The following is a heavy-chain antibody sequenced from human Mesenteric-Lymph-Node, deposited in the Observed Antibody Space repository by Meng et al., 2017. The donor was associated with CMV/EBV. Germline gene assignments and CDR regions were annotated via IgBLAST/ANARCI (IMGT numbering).Heavy chain of an antibody. V-gene: IGHV3-9*01. D-gene: IGHD2-8*01. CDR2: ISWNSGSI. Sequence: SLKISCAASGFTFDDYAMHWVRQAPGKGLEWVSGISWNSGSIGYADSVKGRFTISRDNAKNSLYLQMNSLRAEDTALYYCAKDEFGGYCTNGVCSGRYYYYYGMDVWGQGTTVTVSS. CDR3: AKDEFGGYCTNGVCSGRYYYYYGMDV. CDR1: GFTFDDYA. J-gene: IGHJ6*02.